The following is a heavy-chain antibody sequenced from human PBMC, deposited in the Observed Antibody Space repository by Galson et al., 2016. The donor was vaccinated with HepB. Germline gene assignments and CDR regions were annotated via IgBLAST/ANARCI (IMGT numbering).Heavy chain of an antibody. V-gene: IGHV3-23*01. Sequence: SLRLSCAASGFTFSNYDMSWVRLAPGKGLEWVSTIGGDGATFYGDSVKGRFTISRDDSKSTLYLRMDSLRVEDTATYHCTKRCMTNTCHNADDFWGQGTLVTVSS. CDR2: IGGDGAT. J-gene: IGHJ4*02. D-gene: IGHD2-8*01. CDR1: GFTFSNYD. CDR3: TKRCMTNTCHNADDF.